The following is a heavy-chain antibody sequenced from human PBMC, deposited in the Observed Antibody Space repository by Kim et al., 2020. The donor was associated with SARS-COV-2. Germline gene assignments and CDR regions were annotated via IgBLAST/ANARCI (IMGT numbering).Heavy chain of an antibody. J-gene: IGHJ6*02. D-gene: IGHD3-10*01. CDR3: ARRFTWGGSGSYSNLDYGMDV. Sequence: GESLKISCKGSGYSFTSYWIGWVRQMPGKGLEWMGIIYPGDSDTRYSPSFQGQVTISADKSISTAYLQWSSLKASDTAMYYCARRFTWGGSGSYSNLDYGMDVWGQGTTVTVSS. CDR1: GYSFTSYW. V-gene: IGHV5-51*01. CDR2: IYPGDSDT.